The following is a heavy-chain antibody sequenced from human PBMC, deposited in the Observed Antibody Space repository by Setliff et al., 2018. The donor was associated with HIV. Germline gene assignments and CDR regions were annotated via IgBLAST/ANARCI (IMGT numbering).Heavy chain of an antibody. CDR3: ARLPDINSWPFDY. V-gene: IGHV4-34*11. CDR1: GGSLSGYY. D-gene: IGHD6-13*01. J-gene: IGHJ4*02. CDR2: IYYTGST. Sequence: SETLSLTCAVYGGSLSGYYWGWIRQPPGKGLEWIGSIYYTGSTNYNPSLQSRVSISMDASKNKFSLKVTSVTSADTAVYYCARLPDINSWPFDYWARGTLVTVSS.